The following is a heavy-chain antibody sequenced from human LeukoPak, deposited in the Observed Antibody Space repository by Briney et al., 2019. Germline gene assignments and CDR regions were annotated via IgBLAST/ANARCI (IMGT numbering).Heavy chain of an antibody. CDR2: IRYDGSKK. D-gene: IGHD3-10*01. CDR1: GFTFSSYG. Sequence: GGSLRLSCAASGFTFSSYGMHWVRQAPGKGLEWVAFIRYDGSKKYYADSVKGRFTISRDNSKNTLYLQMNSLRAEDTAVYYCAKDLFYGSGSYYRRAPGAFDIWGQGTMVTVSS. J-gene: IGHJ3*02. V-gene: IGHV3-30*02. CDR3: AKDLFYGSGSYYRRAPGAFDI.